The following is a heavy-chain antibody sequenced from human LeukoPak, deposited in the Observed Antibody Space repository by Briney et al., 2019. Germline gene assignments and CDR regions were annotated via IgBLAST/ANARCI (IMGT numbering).Heavy chain of an antibody. D-gene: IGHD3/OR15-3a*01. CDR3: AKSPVMWTAATKSYYCYGMDV. CDR1: GFTFSSYC. J-gene: IGHJ6*02. Sequence: GGSLRLSCAASGFTFSSYCISWVRQAPGKGLEWVSTLSGSGGTTYYADSVKGRFTISRDNSANTLYLQMSSLRAEDTAMYYCAKSPVMWTAATKSYYCYGMDVWGQGTTVTVSS. V-gene: IGHV3-23*01. CDR2: LSGSGGTT.